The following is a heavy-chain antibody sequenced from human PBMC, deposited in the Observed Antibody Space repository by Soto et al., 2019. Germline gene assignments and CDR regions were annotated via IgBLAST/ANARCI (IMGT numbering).Heavy chain of an antibody. CDR3: ARVDVDTADFDY. CDR2: IYYSGST. J-gene: IGHJ4*02. CDR1: GGSISSYY. V-gene: IGHV4-59*01. Sequence: TSETLSLTCTVSGGSISSYYWSWIRQPPGKGLEWIGYIYYSGSTNYNPSLKSRVTISVDTSKNQFSLKLSSVTAVDTAVYYCARVDVDTADFDYWGQGTLVTVSS. D-gene: IGHD5-18*01.